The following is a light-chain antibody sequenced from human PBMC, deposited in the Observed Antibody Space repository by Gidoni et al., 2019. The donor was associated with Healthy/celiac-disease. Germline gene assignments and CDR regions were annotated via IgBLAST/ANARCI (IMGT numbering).Light chain of an antibody. CDR2: QDS. J-gene: IGLJ2*01. Sequence: SYELTQPPSVSVSPGQTASITCSGAKLGDKYACGYQQKPGKSPVLVIYQDSKRPSGIPQRFSGSNSGNTATLTISGTQAMDEADYYCQAWDSSTDVVFGGGTKLTVL. CDR3: QAWDSSTDVV. CDR1: KLGDKY. V-gene: IGLV3-1*01.